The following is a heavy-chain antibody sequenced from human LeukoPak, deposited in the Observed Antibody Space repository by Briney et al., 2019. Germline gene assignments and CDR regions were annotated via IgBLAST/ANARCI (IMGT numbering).Heavy chain of an antibody. J-gene: IGHJ1*01. CDR1: GGTFSSYA. Sequence: GASVKVSCKASGGTFSSYAISWVRQAPGQGLEWMGGIIPIFGTANYAQKFQGRVTITTDESTSTAYMELSSLRSEDTAVYYCAASPLGDYPEYFQHWGQGTLVTVSS. CDR2: IIPIFGTA. CDR3: AASPLGDYPEYFQH. V-gene: IGHV1-69*05. D-gene: IGHD4-17*01.